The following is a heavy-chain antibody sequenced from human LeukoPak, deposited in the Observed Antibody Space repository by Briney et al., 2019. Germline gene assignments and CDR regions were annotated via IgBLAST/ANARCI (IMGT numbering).Heavy chain of an antibody. J-gene: IGHJ4*02. CDR1: GFPLSSYS. CDR3: VRVKGSYFDY. Sequence: SGGSLRLSCAPSGFPLSSYSINWVRQAPGKGLEWVSYISSSGSAIYYVDSVKGRFTVSRDNAKNSLFLQMNSPRAEDTAVYYCVRVKGSYFDYWGQGALVTVSS. D-gene: IGHD2-15*01. V-gene: IGHV3-48*01. CDR2: ISSSGSAI.